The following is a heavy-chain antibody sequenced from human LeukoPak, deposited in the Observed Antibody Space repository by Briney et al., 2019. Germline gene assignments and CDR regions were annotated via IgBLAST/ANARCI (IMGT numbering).Heavy chain of an antibody. J-gene: IGHJ3*02. D-gene: IGHD2-21*02. V-gene: IGHV3-74*01. CDR3: AREAYCGGDCNSMAFDI. CDR1: GFTFSSYW. CDR2: INSDGSST. Sequence: GGSLRLSCAASGFTFSSYWMYWVRQAPGKGLVWVSRINSDGSSTSYADSVKGRFTISRDNSKNTLYLQMGSLRAEDMAVYYCAREAYCGGDCNSMAFDIWGQGTMVTVSS.